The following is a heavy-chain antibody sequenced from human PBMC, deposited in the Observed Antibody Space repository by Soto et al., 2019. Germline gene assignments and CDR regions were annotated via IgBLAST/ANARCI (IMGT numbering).Heavy chain of an antibody. CDR3: ARHVPYCSDTSHCAYGMDV. J-gene: IGHJ6*02. D-gene: IGHD2-2*01. Sequence: PSETLSLTCTVSGGSISSYYWSWIRQPPGKGLEWIGYIYYSGSTNYNPSLKSRVTMSVDTSKNQFSLKLSSVTAADTAVYYCARHVPYCSDTSHCAYGMDVWGQGTTVTVSS. V-gene: IGHV4-59*08. CDR1: GGSISSYY. CDR2: IYYSGST.